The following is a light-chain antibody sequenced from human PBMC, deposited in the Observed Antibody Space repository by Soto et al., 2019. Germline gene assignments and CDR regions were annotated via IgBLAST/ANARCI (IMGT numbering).Light chain of an antibody. V-gene: IGLV2-11*01. CDR3: CSFAGTGTQYV. J-gene: IGLJ1*01. CDR1: SSDVGGYNY. Sequence: QSALTQPRSVSGSPGQSVAISCTGTSSDVGGYNYVSWYQQHPGKAPKLIIYDVTKRPSGVPDRFSGSSSGNTASLTISGLQAEDEADYYCCSFAGTGTQYVFGTGSKVTVL. CDR2: DVT.